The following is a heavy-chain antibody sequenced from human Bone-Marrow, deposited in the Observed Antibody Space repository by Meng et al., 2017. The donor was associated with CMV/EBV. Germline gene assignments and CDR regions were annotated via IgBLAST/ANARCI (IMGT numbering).Heavy chain of an antibody. Sequence: GESLKISCAASGFTFSGSAMHWVRQASGKGLEWVGRIRSKANSYATAYAASVKGRFTISRDDSKNTAYLQMNSLKTEDTAVYYCATEGTGWYDFDYWGQGTLVTVSS. V-gene: IGHV3-73*01. CDR1: GFTFSGSA. J-gene: IGHJ4*02. D-gene: IGHD6-19*01. CDR2: IRSKANSYAT. CDR3: ATEGTGWYDFDY.